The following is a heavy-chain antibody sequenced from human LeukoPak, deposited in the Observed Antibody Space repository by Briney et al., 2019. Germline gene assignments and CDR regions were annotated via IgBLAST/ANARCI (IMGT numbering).Heavy chain of an antibody. CDR2: IIPILGIA. J-gene: IGHJ3*02. CDR1: GGTFSSYA. D-gene: IGHD3-22*01. CDR3: ARADSSGSYAFDI. Sequence: SVKVSCKASGGTFSSYAISWVRQAPGQGLEWMGRIIPILGIANYAQKFQGRVTITADKSTSTAYMELSSLRSEDTAVYYCARADSSGSYAFDIWGQGTMVTVSS. V-gene: IGHV1-69*04.